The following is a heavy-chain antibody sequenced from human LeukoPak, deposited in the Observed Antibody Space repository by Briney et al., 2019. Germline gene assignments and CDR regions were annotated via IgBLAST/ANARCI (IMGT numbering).Heavy chain of an antibody. CDR3: ARPDDPESFHRANHY. V-gene: IGHV3-30*04. CDR2: ISNDGNNK. CDR1: GFSFNSYP. D-gene: IGHD3-10*01. J-gene: IGHJ4*02. Sequence: PGGSLRLSCAASGFSFNSYPMHWVRQAPGKGLEWVAVISNDGNNKYYADSVKGRFTISRDNSNNTLSLQMNGLRVEDTAVYYCARPDDPESFHRANHYWGRGTLVTVS.